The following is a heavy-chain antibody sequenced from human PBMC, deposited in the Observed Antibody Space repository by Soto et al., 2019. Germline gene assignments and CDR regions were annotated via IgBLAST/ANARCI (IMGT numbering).Heavy chain of an antibody. CDR2: IHSSGTT. CDR3: ARDRIIGTSYSDY. CDR1: SGSINSFC. D-gene: IGHD1-7*01. J-gene: IGHJ4*02. Sequence: SETLSLPWTVSSGSINSFCWSWIRQPAGKGLEWIGRIHSSGTTNYNPSLKSRVTMSVDTSRNQFSLKLTSVTAADTAVYYCARDRIIGTSYSDYWGQGVVVTVSS. V-gene: IGHV4-4*07.